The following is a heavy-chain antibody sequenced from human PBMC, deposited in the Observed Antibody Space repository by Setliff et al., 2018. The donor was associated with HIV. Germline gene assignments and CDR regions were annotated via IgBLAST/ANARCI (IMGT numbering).Heavy chain of an antibody. CDR1: GYTFTSYG. V-gene: IGHV1-18*01. CDR2: ISAYSGNT. CDR3: ARVAWYYSFWSGLGDAFDI. J-gene: IGHJ3*02. Sequence: ASVKVSCKASGYTFTSYGISWVRQAPGQGLEWMGWISAYSGNTNYEQKLQGRVTMTTDTSTSTAYMEPRSLRSDDTAVYYCARVAWYYSFWSGLGDAFDIWGQGTMVTVSS. D-gene: IGHD3-3*01.